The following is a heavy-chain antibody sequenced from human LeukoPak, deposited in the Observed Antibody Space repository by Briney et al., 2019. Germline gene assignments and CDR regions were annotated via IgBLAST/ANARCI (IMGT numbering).Heavy chain of an antibody. CDR1: GGSISSSGYY. CDR2: IYHSGST. CDR3: ARARRGSCYYFDY. Sequence: SETLSLTCTVSGGSISSSGYYGGWIRQPPGKGLEWIGSIYHSGSTYYNPSLKSRVTISVDTSKNQFSLKLSSVTAADTAVYYCARARRGSCYYFDYWGQGTLVTVSS. V-gene: IGHV4-39*07. J-gene: IGHJ4*02. D-gene: IGHD2-15*01.